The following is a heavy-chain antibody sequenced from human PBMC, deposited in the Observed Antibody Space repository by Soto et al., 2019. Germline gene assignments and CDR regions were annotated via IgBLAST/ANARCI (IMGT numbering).Heavy chain of an antibody. CDR3: ARTLNEWLLGLD. CDR2: ISAYNGNT. D-gene: IGHD3-3*01. CDR1: GYTFTSYG. V-gene: IGHV1-18*01. Sequence: GASVKVSCKASGYTFTSYGISWVRKAPGQGLEWMGWISAYNGNTNYAQKFQGRVTMTTDTSTSTAYMELRSLRSDDTAVYYCARTLNEWLLGLDWGQGTLVTVPQ. J-gene: IGHJ4*02.